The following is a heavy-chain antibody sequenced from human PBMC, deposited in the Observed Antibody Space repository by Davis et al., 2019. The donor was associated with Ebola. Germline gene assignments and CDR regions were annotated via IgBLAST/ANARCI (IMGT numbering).Heavy chain of an antibody. Sequence: PGGSLRLSCAASGFTFSSYAMSWVRQAPGKGLEWVSGISGSGDSTYYADSVKGRFTISRDNSKNTLFLQMNSLRAEDTALYYCAKDFLYSFVQRLAFDIWGQGTMVTVSS. CDR1: GFTFSSYA. J-gene: IGHJ3*02. CDR2: ISGSGDST. V-gene: IGHV3-23*01. D-gene: IGHD5-18*01. CDR3: AKDFLYSFVQRLAFDI.